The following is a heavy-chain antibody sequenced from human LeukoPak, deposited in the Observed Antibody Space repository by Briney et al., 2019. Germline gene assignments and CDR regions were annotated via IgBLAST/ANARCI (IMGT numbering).Heavy chain of an antibody. V-gene: IGHV4-61*02. CDR3: AKIAVAGNYYYYGMDV. J-gene: IGHJ6*02. Sequence: SETLSLTCTASGGSISSGSYYWSWIRQPAGKGLEWIGRIYTSGSTNYNPSLKSRVTISVDTPKNQFSLKLSSVTAADTAVYYCAKIAVAGNYYYYGMDVWGQGTTVTVSS. CDR1: GGSISSGSYY. CDR2: IYTSGST. D-gene: IGHD6-19*01.